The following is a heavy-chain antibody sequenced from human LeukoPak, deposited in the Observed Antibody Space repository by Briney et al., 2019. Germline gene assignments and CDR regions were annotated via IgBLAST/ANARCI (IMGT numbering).Heavy chain of an antibody. J-gene: IGHJ4*02. V-gene: IGHV1-24*01. D-gene: IGHD6-6*01. Sequence: ASVKVSCKVSGYTLTELSMHWVRQAPGKGLEWMGGFDPEDGETIYAQKFQGRVTMTEGTSTDTAYMELSSLRAEDTAVYYCAKDTDTSGSSGSFDFWGQGTLVTVSS. CDR2: FDPEDGET. CDR3: AKDTDTSGSSGSFDF. CDR1: GYTLTELS.